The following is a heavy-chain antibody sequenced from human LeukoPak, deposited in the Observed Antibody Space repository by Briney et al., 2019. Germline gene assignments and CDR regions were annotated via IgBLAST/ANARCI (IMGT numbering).Heavy chain of an antibody. CDR2: ISSSGSTI. Sequence: GAPKLSLAASGITFRGHFINCIRRAPREGLGGGSYISSSGSTIYYADSVKGRFTISRDNAKNSLYLQMNSLRAADTAVYYCALNPDYYGSGSFDYWGQGTLVTVSS. D-gene: IGHD3-10*01. J-gene: IGHJ4*02. CDR3: ALNPDYYGSGSFDY. CDR1: GITFRGHF. V-gene: IGHV3-11*04.